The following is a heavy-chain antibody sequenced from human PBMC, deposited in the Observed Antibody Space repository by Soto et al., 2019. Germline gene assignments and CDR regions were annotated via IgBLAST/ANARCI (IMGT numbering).Heavy chain of an antibody. V-gene: IGHV3-30-3*01. Sequence: PGGSLRLSCAASGFTFSSYAMHWVRQAPGKGLEWVAVISYDGSNKYYADSVKGRFTISRDNSKNTLYLQMNSLRAEDTAVYYCARGDSGRRADYFDYWGQGTLVTVSS. CDR2: ISYDGSNK. CDR1: GFTFSSYA. D-gene: IGHD6-19*01. CDR3: ARGDSGRRADYFDY. J-gene: IGHJ4*02.